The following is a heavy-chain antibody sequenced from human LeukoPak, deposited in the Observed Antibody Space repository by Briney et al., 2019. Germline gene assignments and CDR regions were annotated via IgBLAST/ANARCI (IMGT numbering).Heavy chain of an antibody. CDR3: ARHENRNDGFDY. D-gene: IGHD1-1*01. CDR1: GGSISRSSYY. V-gene: IGHV4-39*01. J-gene: IGHJ4*02. CDR2: IYYSGNT. Sequence: SETLSLTCIVSGGSISRSSYYWGWIRQPPGKGLEWIGSIYYSGNTCYNPSLKSRVTISVDRSKNQFSLKLSSVTAADTAVYYCARHENRNDGFDYWGQGTLVTVSS.